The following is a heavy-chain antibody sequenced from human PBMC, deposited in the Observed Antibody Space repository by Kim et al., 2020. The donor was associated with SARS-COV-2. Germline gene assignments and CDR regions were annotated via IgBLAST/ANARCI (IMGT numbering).Heavy chain of an antibody. D-gene: IGHD3-22*01. CDR1: GFTVSSNY. CDR3: ARGHPYYYDSSLAY. J-gene: IGHJ4*02. CDR2: IYSGGST. Sequence: GGSLRLSCAASGFTVSSNYMSWVRQAPGKGLEWVSVIYSGGSTYYADSVKGRFTISRDNSKNTLYLQMNSLRAEDTAVYYCARGHPYYYDSSLAYWGQGTLVTVSS. V-gene: IGHV3-53*01.